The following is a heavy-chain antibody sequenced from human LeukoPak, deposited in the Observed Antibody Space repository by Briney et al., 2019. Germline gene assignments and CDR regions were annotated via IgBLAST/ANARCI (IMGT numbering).Heavy chain of an antibody. CDR1: GFTFDDYA. J-gene: IGHJ6*03. CDR2: ISWDGGST. Sequence: PGGSLRLSCAASGFTFDDYAMHWVRQAPGKGLEWVSLISWDGGSTYYADSVKGRFTISRDNSKNSLYLQMNSLRAEDTALYYCAKNGYYYYYMDVWGKGTTVTVSS. V-gene: IGHV3-43D*03. CDR3: AKNGYYYYYMDV.